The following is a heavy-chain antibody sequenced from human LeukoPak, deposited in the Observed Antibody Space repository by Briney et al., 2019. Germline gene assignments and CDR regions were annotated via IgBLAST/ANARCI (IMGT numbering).Heavy chain of an antibody. CDR2: IHRSGSP. D-gene: IGHD1-14*01. CDR3: AREILGGFNPGAY. V-gene: IGHV4-4*02. J-gene: IGHJ4*02. Sequence: SETLSLTCTVSLDSTTSNFWSWVRQPPGKSLEWIGEIHRSGSPNYNPSLQSRVTISIDRSRNQIVLELSSVTAADTAVYYCAREILGGFNPGAYWGQGALVTVSS. CDR1: LDSTTSNFW.